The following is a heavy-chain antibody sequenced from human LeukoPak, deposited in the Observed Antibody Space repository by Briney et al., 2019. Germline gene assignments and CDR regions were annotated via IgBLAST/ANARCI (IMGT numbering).Heavy chain of an antibody. Sequence: GGTLRLSCAASGFTFSSYALSWVRQAPGKGLEWVSSISGGVENRYYADSVKGRFIISRDDSKNTFYLQMNSLRAEDTAVYYCARVRGVIIDLDYWGQGTLVTVSS. CDR1: GFTFSSYA. CDR2: ISGGVENR. J-gene: IGHJ4*02. CDR3: ARVRGVIIDLDY. V-gene: IGHV3-23*01. D-gene: IGHD3-10*01.